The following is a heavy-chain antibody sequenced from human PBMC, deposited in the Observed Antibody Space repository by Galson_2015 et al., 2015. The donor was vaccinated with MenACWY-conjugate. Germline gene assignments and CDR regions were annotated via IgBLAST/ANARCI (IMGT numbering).Heavy chain of an antibody. CDR1: GGTFTTFG. Sequence: SVKVSCKASGGTFTTFGISWVRQAPGQGLECVGRDFPILGEVTYAQEFQGRVTITADKSTWTDYMELRNLRSDDTAVYYCAWGVAGRDNYYCVDVWGQGATVIVSS. D-gene: IGHD6-19*01. CDR3: AWGVAGRDNYYCVDV. CDR2: DFPILGEV. V-gene: IGHV1-69*04. J-gene: IGHJ6*02.